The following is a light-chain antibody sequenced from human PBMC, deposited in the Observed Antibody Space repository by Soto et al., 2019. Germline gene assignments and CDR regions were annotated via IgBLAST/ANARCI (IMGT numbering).Light chain of an antibody. Sequence: DIPMTQSPSTLSASVGDRVTITCRASQSISSWLAWYQQKPGKAPKLLIYKASSLESGVPSRFSGSGSGTEFTLTISSLQPDDFATYYCQQYNSYSRTFGQGTKLDIK. CDR2: KAS. CDR3: QQYNSYSRT. V-gene: IGKV1-5*03. CDR1: QSISSW. J-gene: IGKJ2*02.